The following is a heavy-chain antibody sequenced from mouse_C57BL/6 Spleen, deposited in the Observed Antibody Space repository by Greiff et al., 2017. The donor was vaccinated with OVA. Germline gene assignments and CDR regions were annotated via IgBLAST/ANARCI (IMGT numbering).Heavy chain of an antibody. D-gene: IGHD2-4*01. Sequence: VQLQQPGAELVKPGASVKLSCKASGYTFTSYWMHWVKQRPGQGLEWIGMIHPNSGSTNYNEKFKSKATLTVDKSSSTAYMQLSSLTSEDSAVYYCARGGYYDYLYYFDYGGQGTTLTVSS. V-gene: IGHV1-64*01. J-gene: IGHJ2*01. CDR1: GYTFTSYW. CDR2: IHPNSGST. CDR3: ARGGYYDYLYYFDY.